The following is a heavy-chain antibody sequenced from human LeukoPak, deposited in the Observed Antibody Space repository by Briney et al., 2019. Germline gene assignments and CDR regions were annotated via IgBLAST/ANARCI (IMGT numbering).Heavy chain of an antibody. V-gene: IGHV4-59*01. Sequence: SDPLSFTCTVAGGSISSYYWSWIRQPPGKGLEWMGYFYYSCSTNYNPSLKSPVTISVDTSKNQFSLTPTSVTAAETAGYYCARTTEAQSGRTRDYDYYMDVSGKGTTVTASS. CDR2: FYYSCST. CDR3: ARTTEAQSGRTRDYDYYMDV. CDR1: GGSISSYY. D-gene: IGHD1-1*01. J-gene: IGHJ6*03.